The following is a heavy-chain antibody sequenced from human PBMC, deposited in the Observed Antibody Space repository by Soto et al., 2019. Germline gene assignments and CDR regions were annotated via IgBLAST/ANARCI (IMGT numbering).Heavy chain of an antibody. CDR3: ARELRITTAGPRPYDY. Sequence: ASVKVSCKASGETFNSYAVNWGRQAPGQGLEWMGGITPIFGAANYAQKFQGRVTITADESTSTVYMELRSLRSDDTAVFYCARELRITTAGPRPYDYWGQGTLVTVSS. J-gene: IGHJ4*02. V-gene: IGHV1-69*13. CDR2: ITPIFGAA. D-gene: IGHD6-13*01. CDR1: GETFNSYA.